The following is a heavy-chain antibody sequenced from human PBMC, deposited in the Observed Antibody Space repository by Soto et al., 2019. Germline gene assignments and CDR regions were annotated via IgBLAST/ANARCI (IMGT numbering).Heavy chain of an antibody. CDR1: GFTVSNNY. V-gene: IGHV3-66*01. Sequence: EVQLVESGGGLVQPGGSLRLSCAASGFTVSNNYMRWVRQAPGKGLEWVSLIYSGGATYYADCVKGRFTISRDNSKNTRYLQMNSLRAEDTAVYYCARDGTYNWVGGQGILVTVSS. J-gene: IGHJ4*02. D-gene: IGHD1-1*01. CDR2: IYSGGAT. CDR3: ARDGTYNWV.